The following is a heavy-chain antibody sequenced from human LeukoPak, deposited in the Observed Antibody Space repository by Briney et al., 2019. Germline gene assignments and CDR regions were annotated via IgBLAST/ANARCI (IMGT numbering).Heavy chain of an antibody. Sequence: GGSLRLSCAASGFTFDDYAMHWVRQAPGKGLEWVSGISWNSGSIGYADSVKGRFTISRDNAKNSLYLQMNSLRAEDTALYYCAKAGPRLIWFGEFSLWGQGTLVTVSS. CDR2: ISWNSGSI. V-gene: IGHV3-9*01. J-gene: IGHJ4*02. CDR1: GFTFDDYA. CDR3: AKAGPRLIWFGEFSL. D-gene: IGHD3-10*01.